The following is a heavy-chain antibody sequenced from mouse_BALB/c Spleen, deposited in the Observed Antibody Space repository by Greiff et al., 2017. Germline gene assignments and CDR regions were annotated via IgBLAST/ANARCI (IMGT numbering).Heavy chain of an antibody. CDR3: ARTYYGNHAWFAY. CDR2: IDPANGNT. V-gene: IGHV14-3*02. CDR1: GFNIKDTY. J-gene: IGHJ3*01. Sequence: EVKLQESGAELVKPGASVKLSCTASGFNIKDTYMHWVKQRPEQGLEWIGRIDPANGNTKYDPKFQGKATITADTSSNTAYLQLSSLTSEDTAVYYCARTYYGNHAWFAYWGQGTLVTVSA. D-gene: IGHD2-10*01.